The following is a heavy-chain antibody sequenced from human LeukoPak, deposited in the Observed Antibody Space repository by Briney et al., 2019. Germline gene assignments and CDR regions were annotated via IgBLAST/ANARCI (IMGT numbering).Heavy chain of an antibody. J-gene: IGHJ4*02. CDR1: GYSISSGYY. CDR3: ARARYIVGATMGFDY. Sequence: SETLSLTCTVSGYSISSGYYWGWIRQPPGKGLEWIGSIYHSGSTYYNPSLKSRVTISVDTSKNQFSLKLSSVTAADTAVYYCARARYIVGATMGFDYWGQGTLVTVSS. D-gene: IGHD1-26*01. CDR2: IYHSGST. V-gene: IGHV4-38-2*02.